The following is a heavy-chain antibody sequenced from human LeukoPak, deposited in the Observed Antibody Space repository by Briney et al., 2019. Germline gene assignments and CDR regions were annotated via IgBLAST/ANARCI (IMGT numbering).Heavy chain of an antibody. J-gene: IGHJ4*02. D-gene: IGHD2-2*02. CDR2: ISSSSSYI. Sequence: GGSLRLSCAAPGFTFSSYSMDWVRQAPGKGLEWVSSISSSSSYIYYADSVKGRFTISRDNAKNSLYLQMNSLRAEDTAVYYCARAAVVVPAAIQYYYYFDYWGQGTLVTVSS. CDR3: ARAAVVVPAAIQYYYYFDY. CDR1: GFTFSSYS. V-gene: IGHV3-21*01.